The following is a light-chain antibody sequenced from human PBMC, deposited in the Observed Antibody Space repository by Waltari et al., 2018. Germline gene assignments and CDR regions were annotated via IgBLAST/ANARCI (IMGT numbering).Light chain of an antibody. CDR1: ALSKKY. CDR2: EDI. J-gene: IGLJ3*02. V-gene: IGLV3-10*01. Sequence: SYELTQPPSVSVSPGQTARITCPGDALSKKYAYWYQQKSGQAPVLVIYEDIKRPTGIPERFSGSSSWTTATLTISGAHVDDEADYYCYSTDFSGHDRVFGGGTKLTIL. CDR3: YSTDFSGHDRV.